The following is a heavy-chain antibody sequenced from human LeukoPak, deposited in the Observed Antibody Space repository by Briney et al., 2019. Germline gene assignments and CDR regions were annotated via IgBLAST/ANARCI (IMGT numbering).Heavy chain of an antibody. CDR2: FNHSGST. V-gene: IGHV4-34*01. CDR1: GGSFSGYS. J-gene: IGHJ1*01. CDR3: ATTRVGDSSGYYYEDEYFQH. Sequence: PSETLSLTCAVYGGSFSGYSWTWIRQPPGKGLEWIGEFNHSGSTNYNPSLKSRVTISVDTSKNQFSLKLSSVTAADTAVYYCATTRVGDSSGYYYEDEYFQHWGQGTLVTVSS. D-gene: IGHD3-22*01.